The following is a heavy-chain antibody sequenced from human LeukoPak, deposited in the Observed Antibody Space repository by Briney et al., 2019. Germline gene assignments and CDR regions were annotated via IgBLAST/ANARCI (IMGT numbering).Heavy chain of an antibody. CDR2: MNPNSGNT. CDR3: ARAWVMTRLGDALDI. D-gene: IGHD7-27*01. Sequence: ASVKVSCKASGYTFSCYDINWVRQATGQGLEWMGWMNPNSGNTGYAQKFQGRVTMTRNTSISTAYMELSSLRSEDSAVYYCARAWVMTRLGDALDIWGQGTMVTVSS. V-gene: IGHV1-8*01. J-gene: IGHJ3*02. CDR1: GYTFSCYD.